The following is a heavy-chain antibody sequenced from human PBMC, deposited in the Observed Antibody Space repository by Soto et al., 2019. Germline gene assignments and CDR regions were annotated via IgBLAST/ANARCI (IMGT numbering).Heavy chain of an antibody. D-gene: IGHD3-10*01. CDR2: TSPYNGNT. J-gene: IGHJ5*02. V-gene: IGHV1-18*04. CDR3: ARMPTPTHGDSNKNNFLDP. CDR1: GYTFVDYG. Sequence: ASVKVSCKASGYTFVDYGFSWVRQAPGQGLEWMGWTSPYNGNTHYVETFQGRVTMTTDTSTSTAFMELRTLTSDDTAVYYCARMPTPTHGDSNKNNFLDPWGQGTLVTVSS.